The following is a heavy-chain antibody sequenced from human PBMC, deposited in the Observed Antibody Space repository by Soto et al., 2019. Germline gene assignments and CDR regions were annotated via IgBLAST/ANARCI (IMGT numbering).Heavy chain of an antibody. Sequence: PSETLSLTCTVSGGSISSYYWSWIRQPPGKGLEWIGYIYYSGSTNYNPSLKSRVTISVDTSKNQFSLKLSSVTAADTAVFFFARDKFVMARGYYYYMDVWGKGTTVTVSS. CDR2: IYYSGST. V-gene: IGHV4-59*01. D-gene: IGHD2-21*01. CDR3: ARDKFVMARGYYYYMDV. CDR1: GGSISSYY. J-gene: IGHJ6*03.